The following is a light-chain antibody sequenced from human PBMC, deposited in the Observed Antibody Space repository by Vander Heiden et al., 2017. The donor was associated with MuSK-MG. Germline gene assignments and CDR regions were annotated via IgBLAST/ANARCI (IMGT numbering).Light chain of an antibody. CDR2: STS. Sequence: QTVVTQEPSLTVSPGGTVTLTCASSTGAVTSGYYPNWFQQKPGQAPRPLIYSTSNKHAWTPARFSGSLLGGKAALTLSGVQPEDEAEYYCLLYYGGPVMFGGGTKLTGL. CDR1: TGAVTSGYY. CDR3: LLYYGGPVM. V-gene: IGLV7-43*01. J-gene: IGLJ3*02.